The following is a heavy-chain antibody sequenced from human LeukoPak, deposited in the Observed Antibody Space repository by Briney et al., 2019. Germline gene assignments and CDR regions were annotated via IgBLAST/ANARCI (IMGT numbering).Heavy chain of an antibody. V-gene: IGHV3-30*18. CDR3: AKDLHDYGDYSWFDP. CDR2: ISYDGSNK. D-gene: IGHD4-17*01. Sequence: GGSLRLSCAASGFTFSSYGMHWVRQAPGKGLEWVAVISYDGSNKYYADSVKGRFTISRDNSKNTLYLQMNSLRAEDTAVYYCAKDLHDYGDYSWFDPWGQGTLVTVSS. J-gene: IGHJ5*02. CDR1: GFTFSSYG.